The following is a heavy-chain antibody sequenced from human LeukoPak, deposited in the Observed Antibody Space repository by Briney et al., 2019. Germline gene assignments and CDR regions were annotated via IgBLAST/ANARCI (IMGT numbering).Heavy chain of an antibody. J-gene: IGHJ4*02. V-gene: IGHV3-7*02. D-gene: IGHD1-1*01. CDR1: GFTFSDHY. Sequence: GGSLRLSCAASGFTFSDHYMDWVRQAPGKGLEWVATIKPDGSYNDYVDSVKGRFTISRDNAKNSLYLQMSSLRAEDTAVYYCANEMNWSFGYWGQGTLVTVSS. CDR3: ANEMNWSFGY. CDR2: IKPDGSYN.